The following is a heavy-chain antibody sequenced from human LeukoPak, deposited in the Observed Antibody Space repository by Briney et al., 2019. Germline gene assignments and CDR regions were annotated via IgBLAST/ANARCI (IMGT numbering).Heavy chain of an antibody. Sequence: GGSLRLSCAAAGFTFSSYGMHWVRQAPGKGLEWVAVISYDGSNKYYADSVKGRFTISRDNSKNTLYLQMNSLRAEDTAVYYCAKDSGEWLDQYYFDSWGQGTLVTVSS. CDR3: AKDSGEWLDQYYFDS. CDR1: GFTFSSYG. V-gene: IGHV3-30*18. D-gene: IGHD6-19*01. CDR2: ISYDGSNK. J-gene: IGHJ4*02.